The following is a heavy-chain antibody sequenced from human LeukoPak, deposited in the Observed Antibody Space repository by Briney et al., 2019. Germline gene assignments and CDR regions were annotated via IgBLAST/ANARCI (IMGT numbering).Heavy chain of an antibody. CDR2: ISGDGGST. J-gene: IGHJ3*02. V-gene: IGHV3-43*02. CDR3: AKEIDTLGTNAFDI. Sequence: PGVSLRLSCAASGFTFDDYAMHWVRQAPGKGLEWVSLISGDGGSTYYADSVRGRFTISRDNSKNSLYLQMDSLRTEDTAFYYCAKEIDTLGTNAFDIWGQGTTVTVSS. D-gene: IGHD2-15*01. CDR1: GFTFDDYA.